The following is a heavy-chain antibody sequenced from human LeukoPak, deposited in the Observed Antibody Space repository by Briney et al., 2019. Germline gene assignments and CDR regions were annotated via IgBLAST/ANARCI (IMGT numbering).Heavy chain of an antibody. CDR1: GLTHKNFA. D-gene: IGHD3-10*01. J-gene: IGHJ4*02. V-gene: IGHV3-23*01. CDR2: SDGSGRLT. Sequence: GGSLRLSCAASGLTHKNFAMSWVRQAPGRGLEWVSSSDGSGRLTYYDDSVKGRFTISRDNSKDTLYLEMDSLRAEDSAVYYCARAISQFVIGGAAYWGQGTQVTVPS. CDR3: ARAISQFVIGGAAY.